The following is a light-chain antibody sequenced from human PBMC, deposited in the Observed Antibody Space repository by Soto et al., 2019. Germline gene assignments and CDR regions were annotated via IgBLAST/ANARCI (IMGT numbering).Light chain of an antibody. CDR2: DAS. CDR1: PSISSS. CDR3: QQYDSPWT. J-gene: IGKJ1*01. Sequence: DIQMTQSPSTLSASVGDRVTITCRASPSISSSLAWYQQRPGKGPKLLIYDASGLQSGVPSRFSGSGSGTEFTLTINSLQPDDFATYYCQQYDSPWTFDQGTKVEMK. V-gene: IGKV1-5*01.